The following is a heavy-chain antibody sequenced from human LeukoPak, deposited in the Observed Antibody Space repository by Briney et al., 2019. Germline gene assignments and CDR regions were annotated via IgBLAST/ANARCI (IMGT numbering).Heavy chain of an antibody. V-gene: IGHV3-30*04. D-gene: IGHD6-13*01. CDR3: ARSSAFSSSWYLTKYYYYGMDV. CDR2: ISYDGSNK. J-gene: IGHJ6*02. Sequence: GPLRLSCAASGFTFSSYAMHWVRQAPGKGLEWVAVISYDGSNKYYADSVKGRFTISRDNSKNTLYLQMNSLRAEDTAVYYCARSSAFSSSWYLTKYYYYGMDVWGQGTTVTVSS. CDR1: GFTFSSYA.